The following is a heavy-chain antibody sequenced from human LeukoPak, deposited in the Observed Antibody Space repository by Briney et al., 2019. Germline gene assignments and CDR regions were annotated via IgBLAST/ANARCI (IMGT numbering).Heavy chain of an antibody. CDR3: ARDLLRAVAGKLAYYGMDG. V-gene: IGHV3-33*01. Sequence: HPGGSVTLPCAASGFHLSSYGMHWVRQAPGKGVEWVAVIWYDGSNKYYAVSVKGRFTISRENSKNTLYLKMHSLRAEDTAVYYCARDLLRAVAGKLAYYGMDGWGQGSTVTDSS. CDR2: IWYDGSNK. D-gene: IGHD6-19*01. J-gene: IGHJ6*01. CDR1: GFHLSSYG.